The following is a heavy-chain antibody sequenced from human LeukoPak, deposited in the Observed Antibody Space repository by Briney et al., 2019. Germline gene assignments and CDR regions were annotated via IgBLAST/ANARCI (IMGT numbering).Heavy chain of an antibody. CDR2: ISSSSSYI. J-gene: IGHJ4*02. D-gene: IGHD6-19*01. CDR1: GFTFSSYS. V-gene: IGHV3-21*01. Sequence: GGSLRLSCAASGFTFSSYSMNWVRQAPGKGLEWVSSISSSSSYIYYADSVKGRFTISRDNAKNSLYLQMNSLRAEDTAVYYCARTIAVAGRTPPVFDYWGQGTLVTVSP. CDR3: ARTIAVAGRTPPVFDY.